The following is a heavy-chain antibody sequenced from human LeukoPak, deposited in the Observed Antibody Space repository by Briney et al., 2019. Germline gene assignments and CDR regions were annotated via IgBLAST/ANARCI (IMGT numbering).Heavy chain of an antibody. D-gene: IGHD2-15*01. Sequence: GGSLRLSCAASGFTFSSYAMSWVRQASGKGLEWVGRIKSKPDGGTTDYAVAVKGRFTISRDDSKATVFLQMNSLKTENTAVYYCSTGYSYDLWGQGTLVTVSS. J-gene: IGHJ5*02. CDR2: IKSKPDGGTT. V-gene: IGHV3-15*01. CDR1: GFTFSSYA. CDR3: STGYSYDL.